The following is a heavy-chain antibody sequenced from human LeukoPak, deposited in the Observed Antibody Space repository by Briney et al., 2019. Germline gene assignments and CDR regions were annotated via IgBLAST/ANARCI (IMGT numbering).Heavy chain of an antibody. CDR3: ARVRPYSSSWGVDY. V-gene: IGHV1-2*02. CDR2: INPNSGGT. CDR1: GYTFTGYY. Sequence: ASVKVSCKASGYTFTGYYMHWVQQAPGQGLEWMGWINPNSGGTNYAQKFQGRVTMTRDTSISTAYMELSRLRSDDTAVYYCARVRPYSSSWGVDYWGQGTLVTVSS. J-gene: IGHJ4*02. D-gene: IGHD6-13*01.